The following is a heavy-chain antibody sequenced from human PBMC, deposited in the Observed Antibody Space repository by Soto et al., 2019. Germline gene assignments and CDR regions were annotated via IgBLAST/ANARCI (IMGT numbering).Heavy chain of an antibody. CDR3: ATKISWWW. D-gene: IGHD2-21*01. V-gene: IGHV4-34*01. Sequence: PSETLSLTCAVYGGSFSGYYWSWIRQPPGKGLEWIGEINHSGSTNYNPSLKSRVTISVDTSKNQFSLKLSSVTAADTAVYYCATKISWWWWSQGTLVTVSS. CDR2: INHSGST. J-gene: IGHJ4*02. CDR1: GGSFSGYY.